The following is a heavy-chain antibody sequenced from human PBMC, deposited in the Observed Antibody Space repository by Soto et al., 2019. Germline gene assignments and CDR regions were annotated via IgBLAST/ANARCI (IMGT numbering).Heavy chain of an antibody. Sequence: SLVNLARKASGDTNSSYTIGWVPLEQGQGLEWMGRIIPILGIANYAQKFQGRVTITADKSTSTAYMELSSPRSEDTAVYYCARGGDAYNYAWAQGLDYWGQGTLVTVSS. V-gene: IGHV1-69*02. CDR2: IIPILGIA. CDR3: ARGGDAYNYAWAQGLDY. CDR1: GDTNSSYT. J-gene: IGHJ4*02. D-gene: IGHD3-16*01.